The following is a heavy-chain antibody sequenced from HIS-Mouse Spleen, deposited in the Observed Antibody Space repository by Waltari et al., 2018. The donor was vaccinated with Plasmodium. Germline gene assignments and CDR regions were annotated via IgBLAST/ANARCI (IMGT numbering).Heavy chain of an antibody. Sequence: QVQLVQSGAEVKKPGASVKVSCKASGYTFTSYGISWVRQAPGQGLEWQGWISAYKGNNNYAQQLQGRGTMSTDTSTSTAYMELRSLRSDDTAVYYCAGAWGRGVFDYWGQGTLVTVSS. V-gene: IGHV1-18*01. CDR3: AGAWGRGVFDY. CDR2: ISAYKGNN. D-gene: IGHD7-27*01. CDR1: GYTFTSYG. J-gene: IGHJ4*02.